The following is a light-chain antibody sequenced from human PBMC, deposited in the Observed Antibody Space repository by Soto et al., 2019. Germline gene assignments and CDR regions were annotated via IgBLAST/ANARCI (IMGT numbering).Light chain of an antibody. J-gene: IGKJ2*01. Sequence: EIVLTQSPGTLSVSPGERVTLSCRASQSVGRNFLAWYQQKLGQAPRLLIYSASSRPAGIPDRFSASGSGTASTLTISRLEPADFAMHFCQAHDTSPYTFGQGTKLEIK. CDR1: QSVGRNF. V-gene: IGKV3-20*01. CDR3: QAHDTSPYT. CDR2: SAS.